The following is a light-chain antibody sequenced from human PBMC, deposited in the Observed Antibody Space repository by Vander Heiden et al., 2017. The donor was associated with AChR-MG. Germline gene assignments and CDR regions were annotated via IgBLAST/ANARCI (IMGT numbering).Light chain of an antibody. Sequence: QAVVTQEPSLTVSPGGTVTLPCGSSTGAVTSGHYPYWFQQKPGQAPRTLIYDTSNKHSGTPARFSGSIIGGKAALTLSGAQTEDEAEYYCLLSYSGARPMVFGGGTKLTVL. CDR1: TGAVTSGHY. J-gene: IGLJ2*01. V-gene: IGLV7-46*01. CDR3: LLSYSGARPMV. CDR2: DTS.